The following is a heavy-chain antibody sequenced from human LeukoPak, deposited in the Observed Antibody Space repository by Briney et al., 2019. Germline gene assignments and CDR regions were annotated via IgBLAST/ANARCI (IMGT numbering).Heavy chain of an antibody. D-gene: IGHD6-13*01. CDR2: IKKDGSEK. CDR1: GFTFSTYW. V-gene: IGHV3-7*01. Sequence: GGSLRLSCAASGFTFSTYWMSWVRQAPGKGLEWVANIKKDGSEKYYVDSVKGRFTISRDNAKNSLYLQMNSLRAEDTAMYYCARDSAGNDYWGQGTLVTVSS. CDR3: ARDSAGNDY. J-gene: IGHJ4*02.